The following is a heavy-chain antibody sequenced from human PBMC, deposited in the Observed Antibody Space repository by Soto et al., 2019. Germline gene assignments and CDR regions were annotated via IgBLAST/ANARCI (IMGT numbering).Heavy chain of an antibody. CDR2: IKSKTDGGTT. J-gene: IGHJ6*02. CDR1: GFTFSNAW. V-gene: IGHV3-15*07. CDR3: TTGMRLELHYYYGMDV. D-gene: IGHD1-7*01. Sequence: GGSLRLSCAASGFTFSNAWMNWVRQAPGKGLEWVGRIKSKTDGGTTDYAAPVKGRFTISRDDSKNTLYLQMNSLKTEDTAVYYCTTGMRLELHYYYGMDVWGQGTTVTVSS.